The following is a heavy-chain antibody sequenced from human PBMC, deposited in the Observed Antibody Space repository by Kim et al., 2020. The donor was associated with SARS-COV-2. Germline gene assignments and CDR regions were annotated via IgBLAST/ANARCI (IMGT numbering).Heavy chain of an antibody. Sequence: GGSLRLSCAASGFTFDDYAMHWVRQAPGKGLEWVSLISGDGGSTYYADSVKGRFTISRDNSKNSLYLQMNNLRTEDTALYYCAKPGPYSGSYYAPIDYWGQGTLVTVSS. CDR2: ISGDGGST. CDR3: AKPGPYSGSYYAPIDY. D-gene: IGHD1-26*01. V-gene: IGHV3-43*02. J-gene: IGHJ4*02. CDR1: GFTFDDYA.